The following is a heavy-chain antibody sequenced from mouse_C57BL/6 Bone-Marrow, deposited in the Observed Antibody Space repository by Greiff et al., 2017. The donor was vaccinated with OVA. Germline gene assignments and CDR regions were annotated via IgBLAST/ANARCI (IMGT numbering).Heavy chain of an antibody. CDR2: IWTGGGT. J-gene: IGHJ3*01. CDR3: ARNFGCYYGWFAY. D-gene: IGHD1-1*01. Sequence: VKLMESGPGLVAPSQSLSITCTVSGFSLTSYAISWVRQPPGKGLEWLGVIWTGGGTNYNSALISRLSISKDNSKSQVFLKMNSLQTDDTARYYCARNFGCYYGWFAYWGQGTRVTGSA. V-gene: IGHV2-9-1*01. CDR1: GFSLTSYA.